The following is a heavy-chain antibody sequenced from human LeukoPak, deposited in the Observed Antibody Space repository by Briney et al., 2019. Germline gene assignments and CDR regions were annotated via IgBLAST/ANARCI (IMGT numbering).Heavy chain of an antibody. CDR2: ISYDGSNK. Sequence: GGSLRLSCAASGFTFSSYGMHWVRQAPGKGLEWVAVISYDGSNKYYADSVKGRFTISRDNSKNTLYLQMNSLRAEDTAVYYCAKFEWEHQGGYWGQGTLVTVSS. J-gene: IGHJ4*02. CDR1: GFTFSSYG. D-gene: IGHD1-26*01. V-gene: IGHV3-30*18. CDR3: AKFEWEHQGGY.